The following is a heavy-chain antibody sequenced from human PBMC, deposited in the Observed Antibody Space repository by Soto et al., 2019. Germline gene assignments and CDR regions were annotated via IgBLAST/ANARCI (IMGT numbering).Heavy chain of an antibody. D-gene: IGHD1-1*01. Sequence: GASVKVSCKVSVYTLTELSMHWVRQAPGKGLEWMGGFYTEDGETIYAQKFQGRITMTEDTSTDTAYMEMSSLRSEDTAVYYCARRLPNSAPSWSYTNWFDPWGQGTLVTVSS. CDR2: FYTEDGET. CDR1: VYTLTELS. J-gene: IGHJ5*02. V-gene: IGHV1-24*01. CDR3: ARRLPNSAPSWSYTNWFDP.